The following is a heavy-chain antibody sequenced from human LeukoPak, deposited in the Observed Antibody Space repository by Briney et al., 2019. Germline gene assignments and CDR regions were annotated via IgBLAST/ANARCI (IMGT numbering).Heavy chain of an antibody. D-gene: IGHD6-19*01. CDR2: IWYDGSNK. J-gene: IGHJ4*02. V-gene: IGHV3-33*01. CDR3: ARGGIRVSGIDEFDY. CDR1: GFTFSSYG. Sequence: PGGSLRLSCAASGFTFSSYGMRWVRQAPGKGLEWVAVIWYDGSNKYYADSVKGRFTISRDNSKNTLYLQMNSLRAEDTAVYYCARGGIRVSGIDEFDYWGQGTLVTVSS.